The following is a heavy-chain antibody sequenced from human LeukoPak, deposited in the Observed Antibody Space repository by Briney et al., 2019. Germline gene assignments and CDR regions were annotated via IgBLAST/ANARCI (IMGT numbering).Heavy chain of an antibody. J-gene: IGHJ4*02. V-gene: IGHV3-48*01. CDR3: ARDRLTSRSYFFDY. CDR1: AFTFSDYS. Sequence: GGSLRLSCAASAFTFSDYSMNWVRQAPGKGLEWISYISGRSSTIYYADSVRGRFTISRDNSKNSMYLQMNSLRAEDTAVYYCARDRLTSRSYFFDYWGQGTLVTVSS. CDR2: ISGRSSTI. D-gene: IGHD1-26*01.